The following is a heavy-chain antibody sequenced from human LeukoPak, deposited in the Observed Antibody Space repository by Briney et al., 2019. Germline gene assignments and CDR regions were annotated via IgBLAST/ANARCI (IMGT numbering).Heavy chain of an antibody. D-gene: IGHD5-18*01. CDR1: LYTFSGDY. V-gene: IGHV1-2*02. CDR2: INPNTGAT. Sequence: ASVSASSKSSLYTFSGDYTQSRRHAPEQGFEWMAWINPNTGATNYAQKFQGRVTLTRDTSIDTAYMDLSSLISDDTAVYYCARGDTTGIDFWGQGTTVTVSS. CDR3: ARGDTTGIDF. J-gene: IGHJ6*02.